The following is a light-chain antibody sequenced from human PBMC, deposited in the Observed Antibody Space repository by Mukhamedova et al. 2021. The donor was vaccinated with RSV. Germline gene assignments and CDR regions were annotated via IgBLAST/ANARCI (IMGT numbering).Light chain of an antibody. CDR1: QTISGRY. V-gene: IGKV3-20*01. Sequence: ATLSCRASQTISGRYLAWYQQKPGQSPRLLIYDASTRVTGIPDRFSGSGSGTVFTLTISRLEPEDFAVYYCQQYGSSRTFGQGT. J-gene: IGKJ1*01. CDR2: DAS. CDR3: QQYGSSRT.